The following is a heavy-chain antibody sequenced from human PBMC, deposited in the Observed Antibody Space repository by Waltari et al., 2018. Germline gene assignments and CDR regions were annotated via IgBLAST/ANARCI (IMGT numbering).Heavy chain of an antibody. D-gene: IGHD5-12*01. J-gene: IGHJ4*02. V-gene: IGHV4-4*02. CDR2: VRGDWKT. CDR1: GDSMSSTAC. Sequence: QLQLQESGPGLVKPSGTLSLTCAVSGDSMSSTACWSWVRRAPGKGLEWMGQVRGDWKTNYNPSFASRLTISLDTYNNQFSLKVTSATAADTAVYYCARDRGRGLYLDSWGPGILVTVSP. CDR3: ARDRGRGLYLDS.